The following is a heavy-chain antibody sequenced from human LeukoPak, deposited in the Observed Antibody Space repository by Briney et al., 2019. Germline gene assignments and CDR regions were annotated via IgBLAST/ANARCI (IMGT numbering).Heavy chain of an antibody. J-gene: IGHJ4*02. CDR1: GYTFTGYY. D-gene: IGHD6-19*01. CDR3: ASAGIAVAGSLLWFVY. CDR2: INPNSGGA. Sequence: ASVKVSCKAPGYTFTGYYMHWVRQAPGQGLEWMGWINPNSGGANYAQKFQGRVTMTRDTSISTAYMELSRLRSDDTAVYYCASAGIAVAGSLLWFVYWGQGTLVTVSS. V-gene: IGHV1-2*02.